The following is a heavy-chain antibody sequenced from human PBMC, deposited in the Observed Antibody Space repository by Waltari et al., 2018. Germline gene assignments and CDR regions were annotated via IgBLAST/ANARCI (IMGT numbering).Heavy chain of an antibody. Sequence: EVQLVESGGGLVKPGGSLRLSCAASGFAFSNYNMNWVRQARGEGLEGVSSSSGSGTYIYYSDSVKGRFTISRDNAKNSLFLQMNSLRAEDTAVYYCARENLGVIIFHYYFMDVWGKGTTVTISS. CDR3: ARENLGVIIFHYYFMDV. V-gene: IGHV3-21*06. CDR2: SSGSGTYI. CDR1: GFAFSNYN. J-gene: IGHJ6*03. D-gene: IGHD3-3*01.